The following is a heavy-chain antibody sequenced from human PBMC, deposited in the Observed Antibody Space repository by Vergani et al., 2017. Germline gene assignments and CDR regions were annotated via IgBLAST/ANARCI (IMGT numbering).Heavy chain of an antibody. Sequence: QVQLVQSGAEVKKPGSSVKVSCKASGGKFSRHAINWVRLAPGQGLECMGRIIPIFRTANYAQKFQGRVTITADESTNTAYMELSSLRSEDTAVYYCARANVELTTIRGDVFDIWGQGTMVTVSS. CDR2: IIPIFRTA. CDR1: GGKFSRHA. J-gene: IGHJ3*02. V-gene: IGHV1-69*13. D-gene: IGHD5-24*01. CDR3: ARANVELTTIRGDVFDI.